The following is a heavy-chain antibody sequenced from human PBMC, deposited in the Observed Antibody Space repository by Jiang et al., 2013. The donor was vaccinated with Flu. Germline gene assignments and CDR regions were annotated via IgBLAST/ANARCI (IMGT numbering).Heavy chain of an antibody. CDR1: GYTFTSYA. CDR3: ARDLLYCSTSSCHTVEDAFDI. V-gene: IGHV1-3*04. J-gene: IGHJ3*02. CDR2: IMTGNGNT. D-gene: IGHD2-15*01. Sequence: CKTSGYTFTSYAMHWVRQAPGQSLEWMGWIMTGNGNTKYSQNFQGRVTITRDTSASTAYVELSSLRSEDTAVYYCARDLLYCSTSSCHTVEDAFDIWGQGTMVTVSS.